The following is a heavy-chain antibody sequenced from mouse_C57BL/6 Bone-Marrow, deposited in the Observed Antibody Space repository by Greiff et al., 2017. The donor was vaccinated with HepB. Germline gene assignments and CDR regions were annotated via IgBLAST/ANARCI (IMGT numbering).Heavy chain of an antibody. Sequence: QVQLQQSGAELVKPGASVKMSCKASGYTFTSYWITWVKQRPGQGLEWIGDIYPGSGSTNYNEKFKSKATLTVDTSSSTAYMQLSSLTSEDSAVYYCAREEGGGSSDAMDYWGQGTSVTVSS. CDR1: GYTFTSYW. CDR3: AREEGGGSSDAMDY. D-gene: IGHD1-1*01. CDR2: IYPGSGST. V-gene: IGHV1-55*01. J-gene: IGHJ4*01.